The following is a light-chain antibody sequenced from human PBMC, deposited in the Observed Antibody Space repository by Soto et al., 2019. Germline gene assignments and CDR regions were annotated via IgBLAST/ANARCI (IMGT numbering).Light chain of an antibody. V-gene: IGKV3-15*01. J-gene: IGKJ4*01. CDR2: AAS. Sequence: EILMTQSPATLSVSPGERATLSCRASQSVSRNLAWYQQKPGQAPRLLIYAASTRATGIPARFSGSGSGTEFTLTISSLQSEDFAVYYCQQYNNWPLTFGGGTKVEIK. CDR3: QQYNNWPLT. CDR1: QSVSRN.